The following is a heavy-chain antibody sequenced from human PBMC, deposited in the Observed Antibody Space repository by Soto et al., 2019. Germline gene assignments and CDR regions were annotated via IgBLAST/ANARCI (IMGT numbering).Heavy chain of an antibody. CDR3: ARHTIVVVPAAHITRFGF. D-gene: IGHD2-2*01. CDR1: GGSISSSSYY. CDR2: IYYSGST. Sequence: SETLSLTCTVSGGSISSSSYYWGWIRQPPGKGLVWIGSIYYSGSTYYHPSLKSRVTISVDTSKNQFPLKLSSVTAADTAVYYCARHTIVVVPAAHITRFGFCGLLPLVPVSS. V-gene: IGHV4-39*01. J-gene: IGHJ4*02.